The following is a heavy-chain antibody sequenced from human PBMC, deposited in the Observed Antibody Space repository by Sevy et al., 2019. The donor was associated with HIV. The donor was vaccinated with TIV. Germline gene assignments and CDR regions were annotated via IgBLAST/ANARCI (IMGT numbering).Heavy chain of an antibody. CDR2: ISSSSYI. V-gene: IGHV3-21*01. Sequence: GGSLRLSCAASGFTFSSYSMNWVRQAPGKGLEWVSSISSSSYIYYADSVKGRFTISRDNAKNSLYLQMNSLRAEDTAVYYCARAGPFYYYGSGSYYNDYYYMDVWGKGTTVTVSS. D-gene: IGHD3-10*01. CDR1: GFTFSSYS. J-gene: IGHJ6*03. CDR3: ARAGPFYYYGSGSYYNDYYYMDV.